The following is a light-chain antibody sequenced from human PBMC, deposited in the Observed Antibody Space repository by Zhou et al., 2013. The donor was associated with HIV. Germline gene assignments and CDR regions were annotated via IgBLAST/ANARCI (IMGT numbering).Light chain of an antibody. CDR1: QSISTN. Sequence: EIVMTQFPAILSVSPGERVTVSCRASQSISTNLAWYQHKPGQAPRLLISGASTRATGVPPRFTGSGSGTDFTLTLSSLQPEDFAVYYCQQRSSWPPSFGGGSTLEIK. V-gene: IGKV3-11*01. J-gene: IGKJ4*01. CDR2: GAS. CDR3: QQRSSWPPS.